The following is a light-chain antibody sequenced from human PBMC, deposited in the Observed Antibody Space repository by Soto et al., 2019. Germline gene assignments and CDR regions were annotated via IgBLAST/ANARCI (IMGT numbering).Light chain of an antibody. CDR1: SSNIGAGYV. CDR2: DNS. CDR3: QSYDNRLSGSVV. V-gene: IGLV1-40*01. J-gene: IGLJ2*01. Sequence: QSALTQPPSGSGAPGQRVTISCTGSSSNIGAGYVVHWYQQLPGTAPKLLIYDNSNRPSGVPDRFFASKSGTSASLAITGLQAEDEADYYCQSYDNRLSGSVVFGGGTQLTVL.